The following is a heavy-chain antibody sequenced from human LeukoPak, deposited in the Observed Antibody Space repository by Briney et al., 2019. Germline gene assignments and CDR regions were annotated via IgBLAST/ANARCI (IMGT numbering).Heavy chain of an antibody. J-gene: IGHJ3*02. V-gene: IGHV3-11*01. CDR2: ISSSGSTV. CDR1: EFTFSDFY. CDR3: ARVAGAMVYRDAFDN. D-gene: IGHD5-18*01. Sequence: PGGSLRLSCAASEFTFSDFYMSWIRQAPGKGLEWVSYISSSGSTVYYADSVEGRFTISRDNAKNSLSLQMNSLRAEDTAVYYCARVAGAMVYRDAFDNWGQGTMVTVSS.